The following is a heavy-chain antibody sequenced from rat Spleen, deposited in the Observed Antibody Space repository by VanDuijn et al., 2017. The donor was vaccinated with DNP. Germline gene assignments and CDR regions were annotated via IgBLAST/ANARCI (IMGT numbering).Heavy chain of an antibody. Sequence: VQLQESGPGLVKPSQSLSLTCSVTGYSITSSYRWNWIRKFPGKGLEWIAAMSSGGKTYYNSGLKSRLSISRDTSKSQVFLKLTSLQAEDTAVYFCARSGYRDSYAPESYWGQGTLVTVSS. CDR2: MSSGGKT. CDR1: GYSITSSY. CDR3: ARSGYRDSYAPESY. V-gene: IGHV2-6*01. D-gene: IGHD1-12*01. J-gene: IGHJ3*01.